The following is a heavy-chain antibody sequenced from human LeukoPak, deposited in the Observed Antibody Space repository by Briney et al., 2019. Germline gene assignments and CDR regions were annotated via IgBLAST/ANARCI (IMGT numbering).Heavy chain of an antibody. CDR3: AREEGATQDAN. J-gene: IGHJ4*02. CDR2: VYHTGGT. D-gene: IGHD1-26*01. Sequence: PSETLSLTCTVSGFSISSGYYWAWIRQPPGKGLEWIGSVYHTGGTYYNPSLISRVTISVDTSRNQFSLRLSSVTAADTAVYYCAREEGATQDANWGQGTLVLVSS. V-gene: IGHV4-38-2*02. CDR1: GFSISSGYY.